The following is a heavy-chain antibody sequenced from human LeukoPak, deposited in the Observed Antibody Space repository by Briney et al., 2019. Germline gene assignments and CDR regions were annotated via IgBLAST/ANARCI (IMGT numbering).Heavy chain of an antibody. CDR1: GGSISSSSYY. V-gene: IGHV4-39*07. CDR3: ARHKWELDY. Sequence: PSETLSLTCTVSGGSISSSSYYWGWIRQPPGKGLEWIGSIYYSGSTYYNPSLKSRVTISVDTSKNQFSLKLSSVTAADTAVYYRARHKWELDYWGQGTLVTVSS. J-gene: IGHJ4*02. D-gene: IGHD1-26*01. CDR2: IYYSGST.